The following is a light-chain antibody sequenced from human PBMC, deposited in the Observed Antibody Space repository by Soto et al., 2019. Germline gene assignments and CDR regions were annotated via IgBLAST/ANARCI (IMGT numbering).Light chain of an antibody. Sequence: QTVVTQEPSFSVSPGGTVILTCGLTSGSVSTSYYPSWYQQSPGLAPRTLIYNTTTRSSGVPDRFSGSKSGNTAFLTVSGLQGEDEADYYCSSYAGSNNLVFGGGTKLTVL. V-gene: IGLV8-61*01. J-gene: IGLJ2*01. CDR3: SSYAGSNNLV. CDR2: NTT. CDR1: SGSVSTSYY.